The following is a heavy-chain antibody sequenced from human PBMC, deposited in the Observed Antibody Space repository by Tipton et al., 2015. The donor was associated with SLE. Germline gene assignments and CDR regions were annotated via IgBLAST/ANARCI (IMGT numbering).Heavy chain of an antibody. Sequence: SLRLSCAASGFTVSSNYMSWVRQAPGKGLEWVSYISSSGSTIYYADSVKGRFTISRDNAKNSLYLQMNSLRAEDTAVYYCARGLGEHAFDIWGQGTMVTVSS. J-gene: IGHJ3*02. CDR3: ARGLGEHAFDI. V-gene: IGHV3-11*01. D-gene: IGHD3-16*01. CDR2: ISSSGSTI. CDR1: GFTVSSNY.